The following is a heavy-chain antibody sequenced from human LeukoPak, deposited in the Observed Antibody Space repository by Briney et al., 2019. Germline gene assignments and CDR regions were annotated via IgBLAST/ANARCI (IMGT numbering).Heavy chain of an antibody. CDR2: ISSSSSTI. CDR3: ARLRLLDFYYYYMDV. J-gene: IGHJ6*03. D-gene: IGHD3/OR15-3a*01. CDR1: GFTFSSYS. V-gene: IGHV3-48*01. Sequence: GGSLRLSCAASGFTFSSYSMNWVRQAPGKGLEWVSYISSSSSTIYYADSVKGRFTISRDNAKNSLYLQMNSLRAEDTALYYCARLRLLDFYYYYMDVWGKGTTVTVSS.